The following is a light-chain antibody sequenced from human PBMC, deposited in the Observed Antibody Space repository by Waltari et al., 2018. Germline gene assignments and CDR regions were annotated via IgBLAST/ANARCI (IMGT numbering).Light chain of an antibody. CDR3: SSYASTITWV. CDR2: DVT. Sequence: QSALTQPASRSGSPGPSLTISCTGTTTDVGGYNFVSWYQQYPGKAPKVVIYDVTKRPSGVSDRFSCSKSGNTASLTISGLQAEYEADYHCSSYASTITWVCGGGTKLTVL. J-gene: IGLJ3*02. CDR1: TTDVGGYNF. V-gene: IGLV2-14*03.